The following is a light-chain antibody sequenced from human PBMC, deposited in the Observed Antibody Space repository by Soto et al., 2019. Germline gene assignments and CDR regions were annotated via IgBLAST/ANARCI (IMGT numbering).Light chain of an antibody. CDR3: QQYGSSPLYT. CDR1: QSVSSSY. Sequence: EIVLTQSPGTLSLSPGERATLSCRASQSVSSSYLAWYQQKPGQAPRLLIYGASSRATSIPDSFSGSGSGTDFTLTISILEPEDFAVYYCQQYGSSPLYTFGQGTKLEIK. V-gene: IGKV3-20*01. CDR2: GAS. J-gene: IGKJ2*01.